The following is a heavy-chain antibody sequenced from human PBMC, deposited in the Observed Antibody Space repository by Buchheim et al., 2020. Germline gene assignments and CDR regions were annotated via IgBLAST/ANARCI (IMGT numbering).Heavy chain of an antibody. CDR1: GFTFSSYD. CDR3: ARDAYRADFWSGYKYHSHDY. Sequence: EVQLVESGGGLVQPGGSLRLSCAASGFTFSSYDMSWVRQAPGKGLEWVSYITSSASVTYYADSVTGRVTISIDNAKNSLYLQMNSLRVEDTAVYYCARDAYRADFWSGYKYHSHDYWGQGTL. V-gene: IGHV3-48*03. CDR2: ITSSASVT. J-gene: IGHJ4*02. D-gene: IGHD3-3*01.